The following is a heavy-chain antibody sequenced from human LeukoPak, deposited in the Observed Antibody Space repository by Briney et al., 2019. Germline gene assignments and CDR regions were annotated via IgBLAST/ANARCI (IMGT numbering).Heavy chain of an antibody. V-gene: IGHV4-59*01. CDR2: IYYSGST. Sequence: SETLSLTCTVSGGSISSYYWSWIRQPPGKGLEWIGYIYYSGSTNYNPSLKSRVTISVDTSKNQYSLKLSSVTAADTAVYYCARGSYSGYEPFDYWGQGTLVTVSS. CDR1: GGSISSYY. J-gene: IGHJ4*02. D-gene: IGHD5-12*01. CDR3: ARGSYSGYEPFDY.